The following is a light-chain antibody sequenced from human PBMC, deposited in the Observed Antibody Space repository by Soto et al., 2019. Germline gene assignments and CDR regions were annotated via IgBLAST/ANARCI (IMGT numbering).Light chain of an antibody. CDR1: SSNIGSNT. CDR2: SND. V-gene: IGLV1-44*01. J-gene: IGLJ3*02. CDR3: AAWDDSLNGWV. Sequence: QSVLTQPPSASGTPGQRVTISCSGSSSNIGSNTVSWYQQLPGTAPKVLIYSNDQRPSGVPDRFSGSKSGTSASLAISGLQSEDEADYYCAAWDDSLNGWVFGGGTKVTVL.